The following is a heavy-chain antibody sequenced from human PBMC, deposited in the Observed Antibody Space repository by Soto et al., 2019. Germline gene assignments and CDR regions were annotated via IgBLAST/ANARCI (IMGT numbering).Heavy chain of an antibody. J-gene: IGHJ3*02. CDR1: GASVTDHY. Sequence: QVQLQESGPGLVRYSETLSLTCTVSGASVTDHYWNWIRQPPGKELEWLGFTHYTGHSLYNPSLKSRLTVSVDTSTNQFSLKLTSVAAADTAFYYCATWSDEPFRGFDIWGQGTKVTVSS. CDR2: THYTGHS. V-gene: IGHV4-59*02. CDR3: ATWSDEPFRGFDI. D-gene: IGHD3-3*01.